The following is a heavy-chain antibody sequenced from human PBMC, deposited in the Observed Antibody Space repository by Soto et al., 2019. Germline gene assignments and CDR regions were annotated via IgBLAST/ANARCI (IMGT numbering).Heavy chain of an antibody. Sequence: VKVSCKASGYTFTSYGISWVRQAPGQGLEWMGWMNPNSGNTGYAQKFQGRVTMTRNTSISTAYMELSSLRSEDTAVYYCARGLEGYMDVWGKGTTVTVSS. CDR1: GYTFTSYG. J-gene: IGHJ6*03. CDR3: ARGLEGYMDV. CDR2: MNPNSGNT. V-gene: IGHV1-8*02.